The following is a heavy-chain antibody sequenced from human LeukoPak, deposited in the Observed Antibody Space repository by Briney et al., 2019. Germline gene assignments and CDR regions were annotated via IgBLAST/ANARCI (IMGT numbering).Heavy chain of an antibody. CDR3: ARGDDSAESLDY. J-gene: IGHJ4*02. CDR1: GASTSSSGFY. D-gene: IGHD3-16*01. Sequence: SETLSLTCNVSGASTSSSGFYWSWIRKPAGKGLEWIGRIYVSGSTNHHPSLKDRVAISIDTSKNQFSLRLHSVTAADTAVYFCARGDDSAESLDYWGQGTLVTVSS. V-gene: IGHV4-61*02. CDR2: IYVSGST.